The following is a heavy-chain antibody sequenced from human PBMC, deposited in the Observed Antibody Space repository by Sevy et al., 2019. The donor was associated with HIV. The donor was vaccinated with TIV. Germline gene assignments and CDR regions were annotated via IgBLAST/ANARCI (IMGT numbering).Heavy chain of an antibody. V-gene: IGHV1-2*02. CDR2: INPNSGGT. CDR3: ARVLGSSSWYFDY. D-gene: IGHD6-13*01. J-gene: IGHJ4*02. CDR1: GYTFTGYY. Sequence: ASVKVSCKASGYTFTGYYMHWERQAPGRGLEWMGWINPNSGGTNYAQKFQGRVTMTRDTSISTAYMELSRLRSDDTAVYYCARVLGSSSWYFDYWGQGTLVTVSS.